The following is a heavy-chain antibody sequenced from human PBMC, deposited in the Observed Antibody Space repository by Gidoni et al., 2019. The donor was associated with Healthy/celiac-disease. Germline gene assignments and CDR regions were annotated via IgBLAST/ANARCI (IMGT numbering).Heavy chain of an antibody. Sequence: EVQLVESGGGLGQPGGSLRLSVAGSGFTFDDYAMHWVRQAPGKGLEWVSGISWNSGSIGYADSVKGRFTISRDNAKNSLYLQMNSLRAEDTALYYCAKDGYPGIAFDIWGQGTMVTVSS. CDR3: AKDGYPGIAFDI. D-gene: IGHD2-15*01. CDR1: GFTFDDYA. CDR2: ISWNSGSI. J-gene: IGHJ3*02. V-gene: IGHV3-9*01.